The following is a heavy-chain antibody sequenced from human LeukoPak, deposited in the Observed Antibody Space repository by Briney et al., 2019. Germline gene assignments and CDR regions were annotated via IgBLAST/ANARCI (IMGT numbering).Heavy chain of an antibody. CDR3: ARADSSGYYYSGAFDI. V-gene: IGHV3-33*01. D-gene: IGHD3-22*01. J-gene: IGHJ3*02. CDR2: IWYDGSNK. CDR1: GFTFSSYG. Sequence: GGSLRLSCAASGFTFSSYGMHWVRQAPGKGLEWVAVIWYDGSNKYYADSVKGRFTISRDNSKNTLDLQMNSLRAEDTAVYYCARADSSGYYYSGAFDIWGQGTMVTVSS.